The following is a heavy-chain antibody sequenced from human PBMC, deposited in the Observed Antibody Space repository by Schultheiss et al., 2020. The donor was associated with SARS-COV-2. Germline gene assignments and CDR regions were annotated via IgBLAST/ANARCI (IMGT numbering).Heavy chain of an antibody. CDR2: IVVGSGNT. V-gene: IGHV1-58*01. CDR1: GFTFTSSA. CDR3: AKVGDAYYDSSGSQDFDY. Sequence: SVKVSCKASGFTFTSSAVQWVRQARGQRLEWIGWIVVGSGNTNYAQKFQERVTITRDMSTSTAYMELSSLRSEDTAVYYCAKVGDAYYDSSGSQDFDYWGQGTLVTVSS. J-gene: IGHJ4*02. D-gene: IGHD3-22*01.